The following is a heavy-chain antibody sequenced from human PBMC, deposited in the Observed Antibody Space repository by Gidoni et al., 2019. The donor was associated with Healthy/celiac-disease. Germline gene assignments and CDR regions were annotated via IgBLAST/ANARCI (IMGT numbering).Heavy chain of an antibody. V-gene: IGHV3-30*18. J-gene: IGHJ3*02. Sequence: QVQLVESGGGVVQPGRSLRLSCAASGFTFSSYGMHWVRQAPGKGLEWVAVISYDGSNKYYADSVKGRFTISRDNSKNTLYLQMNSLRAEDTAVYYCAKEWRVYDTPHHPNAFDIWGQGTMVTVSS. CDR1: GFTFSSYG. CDR3: AKEWRVYDTPHHPNAFDI. CDR2: ISYDGSNK. D-gene: IGHD3-9*01.